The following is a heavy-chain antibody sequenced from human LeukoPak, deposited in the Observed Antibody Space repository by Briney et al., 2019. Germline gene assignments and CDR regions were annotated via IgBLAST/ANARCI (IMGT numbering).Heavy chain of an antibody. V-gene: IGHV3-30*14. Sequence: PGRSLRLSCAASGFTFSSYAMHWVRQAPGKGLEWVAVISYDGSNKYYADSVKGRFTISRDDSQNTLYLQMNSLRAEDTAVYYCARDTGEHSGYGTFDYWGQGTLVTVSS. CDR2: ISYDGSNK. CDR3: ARDTGEHSGYGTFDY. CDR1: GFTFSSYA. J-gene: IGHJ4*02. D-gene: IGHD5-12*01.